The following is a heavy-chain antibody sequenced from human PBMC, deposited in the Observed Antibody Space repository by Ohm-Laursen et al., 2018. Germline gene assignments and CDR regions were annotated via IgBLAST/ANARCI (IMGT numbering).Heavy chain of an antibody. CDR1: GFTFSNFG. CDR3: ARVGLGNYLDY. Sequence: SLRLSCSASGFTFSNFGMYWVRQAPGKGLESVSSITTNGGGTYYVDPVKGRFTISRDNSKNILYLQMGSLRSEDMAVYYCARVGLGNYLDYWGQGTLVTVSS. D-gene: IGHD1-26*01. J-gene: IGHJ4*02. CDR2: ITTNGGGT. V-gene: IGHV3-64*02.